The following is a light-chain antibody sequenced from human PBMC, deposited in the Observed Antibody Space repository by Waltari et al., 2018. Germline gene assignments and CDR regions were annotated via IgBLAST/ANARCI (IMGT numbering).Light chain of an antibody. CDR1: SSDVGGYNF. J-gene: IGLJ2*01. CDR3: SSYAGSMTLV. V-gene: IGLV2-8*01. CDR2: EVS. Sequence: QSALTEPPSASGSPGQSVTISCPGSSSDVGGYNFVSWYQQPPGNAPKLMVYEVSDRPSGVPDRFSGSKSGNTASLTVSGLQTEDESDYYCSSYAGSMTLVFGGGTKLTVL.